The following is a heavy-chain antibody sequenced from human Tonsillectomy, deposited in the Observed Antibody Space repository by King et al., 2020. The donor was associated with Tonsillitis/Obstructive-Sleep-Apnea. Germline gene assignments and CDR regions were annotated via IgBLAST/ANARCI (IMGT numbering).Heavy chain of an antibody. V-gene: IGHV3-30*01. CDR2: ISFDGSDK. CDR3: ARGEMATISPAFDI. CDR1: GVTFRHYG. Sequence: QLVQSGGGVVLPGRSRSLSCVASGVTFRHYGMHWVRQAPGKGLEWAALISFDGSDKYYADSVKGRFSISRDNSKNTVYLQMNFLRPEDTAVYYGARGEMATISPAFDIWGQGTMVTVSS. D-gene: IGHD5-24*01. J-gene: IGHJ3*02.